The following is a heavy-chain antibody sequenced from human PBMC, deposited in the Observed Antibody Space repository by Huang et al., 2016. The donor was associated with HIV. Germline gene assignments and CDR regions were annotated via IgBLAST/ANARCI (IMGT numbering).Heavy chain of an antibody. CDR2: INHGGST. D-gene: IGHD6-19*01. V-gene: IGHV4-34*01. CDR1: GGSFSGYY. Sequence: QVQIDQWGAGLLKPSETLSLTCAVYGGSFSGYYWNWIRQPPGKGLEWIGKINHGGSTHHTPSLKSRVTILVDVSKKQFSLQLRAVTAADTAIYYCAGGGPRITVTGPLDSWGPGALVAVSS. CDR3: AGGGPRITVTGPLDS. J-gene: IGHJ4*02.